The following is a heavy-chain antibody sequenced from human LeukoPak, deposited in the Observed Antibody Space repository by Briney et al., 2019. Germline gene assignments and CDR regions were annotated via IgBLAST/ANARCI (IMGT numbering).Heavy chain of an antibody. J-gene: IGHJ4*02. CDR1: GGSISSSSYY. Sequence: PSETLSLACTVSGGSISSSSYYWGWIRQPPGKGLEWIGSIYYSGSTYYNPSLKSRVTISVDTSKNQFSLKLSSVTAADTAVYYCARVGDSGGYYPFDYWGQGTLVTVSS. V-gene: IGHV4-39*01. CDR3: ARVGDSGGYYPFDY. D-gene: IGHD3-22*01. CDR2: IYYSGST.